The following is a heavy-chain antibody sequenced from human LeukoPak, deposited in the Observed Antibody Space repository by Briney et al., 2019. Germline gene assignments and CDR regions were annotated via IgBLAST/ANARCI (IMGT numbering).Heavy chain of an antibody. D-gene: IGHD5-12*01. V-gene: IGHV4-61*02. Sequence: PSQTLSLTCTVSGGSISSGSYYWSWIRQPAGKGLEWIGRIYTSGSTNYNPSLKSRVTISVDRSKNQFSLKLSSVAAADTAVYYCARVIGGYDYPTFDYWGQGTLVTVSS. J-gene: IGHJ4*02. CDR2: IYTSGST. CDR1: GGSISSGSYY. CDR3: ARVIGGYDYPTFDY.